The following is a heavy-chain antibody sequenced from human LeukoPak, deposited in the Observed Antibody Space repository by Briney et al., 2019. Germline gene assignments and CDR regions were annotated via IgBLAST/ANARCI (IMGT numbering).Heavy chain of an antibody. CDR1: GDSISSYY. D-gene: IGHD3-10*01. V-gene: IGHV4-4*07. CDR3: AISYGSGSYFDY. Sequence: SETLSLTCTVSGDSISSYYWSWIRQPAGKGLEWIGRIYTSGSTNYNPSLKSRVTMSVDTSKNQFSLKLSSVTAADTAVYYCAISYGSGSYFDYWGQGTLVTVSS. J-gene: IGHJ4*02. CDR2: IYTSGST.